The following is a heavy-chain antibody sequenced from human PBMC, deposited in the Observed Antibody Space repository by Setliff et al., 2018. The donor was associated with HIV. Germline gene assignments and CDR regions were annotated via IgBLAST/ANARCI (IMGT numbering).Heavy chain of an antibody. CDR2: INHSGRT. CDR1: GGSFSGFY. CDR3: ARGVNFDY. Sequence: SETLSLTCAVYGGSFSGFYWSWIRQPPGKGLEWVGEINHSGRTNYNVSLKSRLTISRDTSKNQFSLRLNSVTAADTAVYYCARGVNFDYWGQGTQVTVSS. V-gene: IGHV4-34*01. J-gene: IGHJ4*02.